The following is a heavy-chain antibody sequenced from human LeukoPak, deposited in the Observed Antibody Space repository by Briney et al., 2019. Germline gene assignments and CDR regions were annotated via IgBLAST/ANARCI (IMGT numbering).Heavy chain of an antibody. J-gene: IGHJ4*02. Sequence: PETLSLTCTVSGYSISSGYYWGWIRQPPGKGLEWIGSIYHSGSTYYNPSLKSRVSISVDTSKNQFSLKLSSVTAADTAVYYCAGYHVYGVTTPPLGYWGQGTLVTVSS. D-gene: IGHD4-17*01. CDR2: IYHSGST. V-gene: IGHV4-38-2*02. CDR3: AGYHVYGVTTPPLGY. CDR1: GYSISSGYY.